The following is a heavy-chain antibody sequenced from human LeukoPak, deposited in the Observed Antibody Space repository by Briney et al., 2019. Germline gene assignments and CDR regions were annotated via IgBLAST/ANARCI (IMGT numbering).Heavy chain of an antibody. CDR1: GGSISSYY. Sequence: SETLSLTCTVSGGSISSYYWSWIRQPPGKGLEWIGYIYYSGSTNYNPSLKSRVTISVDTSKNQFSLKLSSVTAADTAVYYCAREAMVRGVSMYYFDYWGQGTLVTVFS. CDR2: IYYSGST. CDR3: AREAMVRGVSMYYFDY. D-gene: IGHD3-10*01. J-gene: IGHJ4*02. V-gene: IGHV4-59*01.